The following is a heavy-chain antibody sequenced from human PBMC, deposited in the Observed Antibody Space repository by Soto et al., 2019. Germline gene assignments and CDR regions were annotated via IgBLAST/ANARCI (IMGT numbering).Heavy chain of an antibody. J-gene: IGHJ4*02. Sequence: QVQLQQWGAGLLKPSETLSLTCAVYGGSFSGYYWSWIRQPPGKGLEWIGEINHSGSTNYNPSLKSRVTISVDTSKNQFSLTLSSVTAADTAVYSCARAAPRYCSGGSCYSGRDYLGQGTLVTVSS. CDR1: GGSFSGYY. D-gene: IGHD2-15*01. CDR3: ARAAPRYCSGGSCYSGRDY. V-gene: IGHV4-34*01. CDR2: INHSGST.